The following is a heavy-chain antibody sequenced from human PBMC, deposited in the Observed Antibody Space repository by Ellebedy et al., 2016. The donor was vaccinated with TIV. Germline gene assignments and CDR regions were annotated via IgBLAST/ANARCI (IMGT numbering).Heavy chain of an antibody. Sequence: GESLKISCAASGFTFSSYAMSWVRQAPGKGLEWVSIISGSGGSTYYADSVKGRFTISRDNSKNTLYLQMNSLRAEDTAVYYCAKQGTGLTRSIFGVVIRPFDYWGQGTLVTVSS. CDR3: AKQGTGLTRSIFGVVIRPFDY. CDR2: ISGSGGST. V-gene: IGHV3-23*01. CDR1: GFTFSSYA. D-gene: IGHD3-3*01. J-gene: IGHJ4*02.